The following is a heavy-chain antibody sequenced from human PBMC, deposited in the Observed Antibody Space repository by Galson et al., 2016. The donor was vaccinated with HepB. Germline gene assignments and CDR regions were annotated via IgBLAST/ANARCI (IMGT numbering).Heavy chain of an antibody. D-gene: IGHD2-21*01. J-gene: IGHJ4*02. V-gene: IGHV3-43*01. Sequence: SLRLSCAASGFTFDDYDMYWVRQAPGKVLEWVSLITWDGDYTYYADSVKGRFTISRDNSKNSLHLQMDSLRTEDTALYYCAKGYSGSGRVLDYWGQGTLVTVSS. CDR3: AKGYSGSGRVLDY. CDR1: GFTFDDYD. CDR2: ITWDGDYT.